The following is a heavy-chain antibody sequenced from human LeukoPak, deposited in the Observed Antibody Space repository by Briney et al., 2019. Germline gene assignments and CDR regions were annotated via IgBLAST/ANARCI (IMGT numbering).Heavy chain of an antibody. Sequence: GSLRLSCAASGFTSSSYWMSWVRQAPGKGLEWVANIKQDGSEKYYVDSVKGRFTISRDNAKNSLYLQMDSLRAEDTAVYYCARDRGSSGWYEFDYWGQGTLVTVSS. D-gene: IGHD6-19*01. J-gene: IGHJ4*02. V-gene: IGHV3-7*01. CDR3: ARDRGSSGWYEFDY. CDR2: IKQDGSEK. CDR1: GFTSSSYW.